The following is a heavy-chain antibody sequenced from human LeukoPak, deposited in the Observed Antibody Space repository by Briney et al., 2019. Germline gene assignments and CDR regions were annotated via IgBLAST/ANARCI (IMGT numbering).Heavy chain of an antibody. Sequence: GPSVKLSSKAYGYTFTIYGISWVRQAPGQGLEWMGWIRAYDGNTNYAQSMQGRRTMTTDTSTSTAYMELRSRRSIDAAVYYGARVGGMNQFDCWGQGTLVTVHS. CDR1: GYTFTIYG. J-gene: IGHJ5*01. CDR2: IRAYDGNT. V-gene: IGHV1-18*01. D-gene: IGHD1-14*01. CDR3: ARVGGMNQFDC.